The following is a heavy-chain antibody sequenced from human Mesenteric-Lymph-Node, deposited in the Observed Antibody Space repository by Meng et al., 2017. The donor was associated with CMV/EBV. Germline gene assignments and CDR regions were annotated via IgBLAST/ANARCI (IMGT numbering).Heavy chain of an antibody. Sequence: SVKVSCQASGGTFSSYAISWVRQAPGQGLEWMGGIIPILGKANYAQKFQGRVTITADKSTSTAYMELSSLRSEDTAVYYCARTLPHCSSTSCYTGEYYYYGMDVWGQGTTVTVSS. D-gene: IGHD2-2*01. V-gene: IGHV1-69*10. J-gene: IGHJ6*02. CDR3: ARTLPHCSSTSCYTGEYYYYGMDV. CDR2: IIPILGKA. CDR1: GGTFSSYA.